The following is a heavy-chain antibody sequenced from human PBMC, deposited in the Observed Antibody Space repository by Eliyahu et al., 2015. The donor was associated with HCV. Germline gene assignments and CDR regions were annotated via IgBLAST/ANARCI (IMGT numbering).Heavy chain of an antibody. D-gene: IGHD1-26*01. V-gene: IGHV3-21*02. CDR1: GFXFSSYS. CDR2: ISSSSSYI. Sequence: EVQLVESGGGLVKPGGSLRLSXAASGFXFSSYSXNWVRQAPGKGLEWVSSISSSSSYINYXDSVKGRFTISRDNAKNSLYLQMNSLRAEDTAVYYCARGPGSYYYSGMDVWGQGTTVTVSS. CDR3: ARGPGSYYYSGMDV. J-gene: IGHJ6*02.